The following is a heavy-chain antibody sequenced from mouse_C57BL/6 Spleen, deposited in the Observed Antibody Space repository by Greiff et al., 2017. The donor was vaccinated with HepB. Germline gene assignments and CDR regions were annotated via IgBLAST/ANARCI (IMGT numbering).Heavy chain of an antibody. V-gene: IGHV1-75*01. D-gene: IGHD1-1*01. CDR3: ARSSYYGSSYDAMDY. Sequence: QVQLQQSGPELVKPGASVKISCKASGYTFTDYYINWVKQRPGQGLEWIGWIFPGSGSTYYNEKFKGKATLTVDKSSSTAYMLLSSLTSEDSAVYFWARSSYYGSSYDAMDYWGQGTSVTVSS. CDR2: IFPGSGST. CDR1: GYTFTDYY. J-gene: IGHJ4*01.